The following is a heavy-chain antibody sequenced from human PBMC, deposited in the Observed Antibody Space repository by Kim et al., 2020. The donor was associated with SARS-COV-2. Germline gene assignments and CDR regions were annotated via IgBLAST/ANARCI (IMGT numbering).Heavy chain of an antibody. J-gene: IGHJ6*02. CDR1: GGSISSGGYY. Sequence: SETLSLTCTVSGGSISSGGYYWSWIRQHPGKGLEWIGYIYYSGSTYYNPSLKSRVTISVDTSKNQFSLKLSSVTAADTAVYYCARDSRPRMVNYYYGMDVWGQGTTVTVSS. CDR2: IYYSGST. CDR3: ARDSRPRMVNYYYGMDV. D-gene: IGHD2-8*01. V-gene: IGHV4-31*03.